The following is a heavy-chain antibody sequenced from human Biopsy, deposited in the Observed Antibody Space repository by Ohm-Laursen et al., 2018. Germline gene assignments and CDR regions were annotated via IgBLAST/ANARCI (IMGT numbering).Heavy chain of an antibody. Sequence: SETLSLTCTVSGGPIDSYYWSWIRQPPGKALEWIGYIYFTGRTSYNPSLKSRVTMSVNTSKKQFSLRLSSGTAADTAVYYCASAGYNPDWNFDLWGRGTRVTVSS. J-gene: IGHJ2*01. D-gene: IGHD5-24*01. V-gene: IGHV4-59*12. CDR3: ASAGYNPDWNFDL. CDR2: IYFTGRT. CDR1: GGPIDSYY.